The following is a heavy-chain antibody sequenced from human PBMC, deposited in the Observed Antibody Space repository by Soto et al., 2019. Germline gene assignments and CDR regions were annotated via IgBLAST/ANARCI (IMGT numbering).Heavy chain of an antibody. CDR2: INPNSGGT. CDR1: GYTFTGYY. CDR3: AEQCTITFGGVIENWFDP. D-gene: IGHD3-16*02. Sequence: RASVKVSCKASGYTFTGYYMHWVRQAPGQGLEWMGWINPNSGGTNYAQKFQGWVTITRDTSASTAYMELSSLRSEDTAMYYCAEQCTITFGGVIENWFDPWGQGTLVNVSS. V-gene: IGHV1-2*04. J-gene: IGHJ5*02.